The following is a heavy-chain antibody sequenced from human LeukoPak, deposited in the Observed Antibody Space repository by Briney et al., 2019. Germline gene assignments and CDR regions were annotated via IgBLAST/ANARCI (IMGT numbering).Heavy chain of an antibody. V-gene: IGHV3-21*01. CDR3: ARDNAFDF. J-gene: IGHJ3*01. CDR2: ISSGSSSI. Sequence: PGGSLRLSCAPSVFSFSSYPMAWVRQGPGKGLEWVSSISSGSSSIYYADSLKGRFTISRDNAKNSLYLQMSSLGAEDTAVYYCARDNAFDFWGQGTMVTVSS. CDR1: VFSFSSYP.